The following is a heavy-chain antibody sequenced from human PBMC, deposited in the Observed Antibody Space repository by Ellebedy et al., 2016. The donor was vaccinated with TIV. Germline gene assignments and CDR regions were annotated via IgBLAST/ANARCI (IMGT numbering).Heavy chain of an antibody. Sequence: GESLKISCAASGFTFSSYAMHWVRQAPGKGLEWVAVISYDGSNKYYANSVKGRFTISRDNSKNTLYLQMNSLRAEDTAVYYCARVGSRGDAFDIWGQGTMVTVSS. CDR3: ARVGSRGDAFDI. J-gene: IGHJ3*02. CDR2: ISYDGSNK. CDR1: GFTFSSYA. V-gene: IGHV3-30-3*01. D-gene: IGHD5/OR15-5a*01.